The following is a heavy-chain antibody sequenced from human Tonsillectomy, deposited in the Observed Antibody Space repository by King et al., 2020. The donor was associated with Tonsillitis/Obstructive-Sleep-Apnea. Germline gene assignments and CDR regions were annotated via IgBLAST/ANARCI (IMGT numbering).Heavy chain of an antibody. CDR1: GFTFDDYT. CDR3: AKAIFGIVTPFDY. D-gene: IGHD3-3*01. CDR2: ITWDGART. J-gene: IGHJ4*02. Sequence: VQLVESGGVVVQPGGSLRLSCAASGFTFDDYTMHWVRHAPGKGLEWVSLITWDGARTYYADSVKGRFTISRDNSKNSLYLQMNSLRTEDTALYYCAKAIFGIVTPFDYWGQGTLVTVSS. V-gene: IGHV3-43*01.